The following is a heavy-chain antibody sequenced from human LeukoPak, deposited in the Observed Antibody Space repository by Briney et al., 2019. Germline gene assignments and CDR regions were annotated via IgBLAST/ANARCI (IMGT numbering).Heavy chain of an antibody. Sequence: PGGSLRLSCVASGFTFSSYEMNWVRQAPGKGLVWVSRVNRDGSSTSYADSVKGRFTVSRDNAKNTLSLQMNSLRAEDTAVYYCARDRSISAAGDTYWGQGTLVTVSS. CDR2: VNRDGSST. V-gene: IGHV3-74*01. D-gene: IGHD6-13*01. J-gene: IGHJ4*02. CDR3: ARDRSISAAGDTY. CDR1: GFTFSSYE.